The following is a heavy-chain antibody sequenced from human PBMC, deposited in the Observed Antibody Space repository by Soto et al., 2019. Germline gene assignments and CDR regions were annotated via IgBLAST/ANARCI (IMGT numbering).Heavy chain of an antibody. D-gene: IGHD3-3*01. V-gene: IGHV2-5*02. CDR1: GLSLTTNGLS. CDR2: IYWDDDK. CDR3: AHSSTDLNHAMDV. Sequence: QITLKESGPTLVKPTQTLTLTCAFSGLSLTTNGLSVGWVRQPPGNALEWLALIYWDDDKRYSPSLKSRLTNTRDTSKNQVVLSITNMDPWDTATYYCAHSSTDLNHAMDVWGQGTTVSVSS. J-gene: IGHJ6*02.